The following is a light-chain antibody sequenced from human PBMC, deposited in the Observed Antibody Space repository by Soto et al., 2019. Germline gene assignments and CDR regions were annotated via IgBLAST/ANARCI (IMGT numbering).Light chain of an antibody. CDR1: QSVSSNY. CDR2: GAS. CDR3: HQYGSSPQT. J-gene: IGKJ1*01. V-gene: IGKV3-20*01. Sequence: EFVLTQSPGTLSLSPGEGATLSCRASQSVSSNYLAWYQQKPGQAPRLLIYGASTRATGIADRFSGSGSGTDFTLSISRLEPEDFAVYYCHQYGSSPQTFGQGTKVEIK.